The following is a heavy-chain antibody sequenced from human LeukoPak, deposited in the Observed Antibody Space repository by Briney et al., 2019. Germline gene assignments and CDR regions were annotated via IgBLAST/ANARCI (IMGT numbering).Heavy chain of an antibody. D-gene: IGHD6-19*01. V-gene: IGHV3-48*04. J-gene: IGHJ4*02. CDR1: GLTFSSYA. CDR3: ARGRLGSGWSFDY. Sequence: GGSLRLSCAVSGLTFSSYAMNWVRQAPGKGLEWVSFISSSSATIYYADSVKGRFTISRDNGKNSLYLQMNSLRAEDTALYYCARGRLGSGWSFDYWGQGTLVTVSS. CDR2: ISSSSATI.